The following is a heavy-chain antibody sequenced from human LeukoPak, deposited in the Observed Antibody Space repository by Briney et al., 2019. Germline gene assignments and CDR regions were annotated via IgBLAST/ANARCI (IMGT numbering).Heavy chain of an antibody. CDR2: IYHSGST. J-gene: IGHJ4*02. Sequence: PSETLSLTCTVSGGSISSGGYYWSWIRQPPGKGLEWIGYIYHSGSTYYNPSLKSRVTISVDRSKNQFSLKLSSVTAADTAVYYCTRVDGSGSSNYWGQGTLVTVSS. D-gene: IGHD3-10*01. CDR3: TRVDGSGSSNY. V-gene: IGHV4-30-2*01. CDR1: GGSISSGGYY.